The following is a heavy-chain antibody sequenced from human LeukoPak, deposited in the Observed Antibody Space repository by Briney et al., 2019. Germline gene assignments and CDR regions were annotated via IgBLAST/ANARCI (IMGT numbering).Heavy chain of an antibody. J-gene: IGHJ4*02. V-gene: IGHV3-48*01. CDR1: GFTFSSYS. CDR3: ARHHWAYTHGVDNNYFES. D-gene: IGHD5-18*01. Sequence: PGGSLRLSCAASGFTFSSYSMNWVRQAPGKGLEWVSYISSSSTTIFYTDSVKGRFTISRDNTKNSLYLQMNSLRAEDTAVYYCARHHWAYTHGVDNNYFESWGQGTLVTVSS. CDR2: ISSSSTTI.